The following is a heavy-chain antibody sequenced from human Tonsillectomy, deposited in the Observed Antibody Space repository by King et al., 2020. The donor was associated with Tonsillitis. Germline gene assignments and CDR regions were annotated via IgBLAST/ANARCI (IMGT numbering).Heavy chain of an antibody. D-gene: IGHD3-3*01. Sequence: VQLVESGGGVVQPGGSLRLSCAASGFTFDDYAMHWVRQAPGKGLEWVSLISGDGGSTYYADSVKGRFTISRDNSKNSLYLQMNSLRTEDTALYYCAKDNDFWSGPPMDVWVKGTTVTVSS. CDR3: AKDNDFWSGPPMDV. CDR2: ISGDGGST. V-gene: IGHV3-43*02. CDR1: GFTFDDYA. J-gene: IGHJ6*04.